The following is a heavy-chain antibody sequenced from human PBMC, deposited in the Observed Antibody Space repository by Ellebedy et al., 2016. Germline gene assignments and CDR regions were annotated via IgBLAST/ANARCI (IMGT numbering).Heavy chain of an antibody. D-gene: IGHD1/OR15-1a*01. CDR1: GYPISSGYY. Sequence: SETLSLXXTVSGYPISSGYYWGWVRQSPGKGLEWIGSISHSGNTFYISSLKSRITISADTSKNQFSLRLTSVTDADTAVYYCARDGGNWDIDYWGQGTLVTVSS. CDR3: ARDGGNWDIDY. CDR2: ISHSGNT. J-gene: IGHJ4*02. V-gene: IGHV4-38-2*02.